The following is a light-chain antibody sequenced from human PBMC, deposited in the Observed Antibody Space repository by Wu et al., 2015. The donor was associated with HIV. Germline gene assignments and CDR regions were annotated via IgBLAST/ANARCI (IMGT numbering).Light chain of an antibody. Sequence: EIVMTQSPAFLSVSPGERVTLSCRASQTISINLAWYQQKPGQAPRLLIYDASNRATGIPARFSGSGSGTDFTLTISSLEPEDFAVYYCQQRSNWPFTFGGGTKVEIK. CDR2: DAS. CDR3: QQRSNWPFT. J-gene: IGKJ4*01. V-gene: IGKV3-11*01. CDR1: QTISIN.